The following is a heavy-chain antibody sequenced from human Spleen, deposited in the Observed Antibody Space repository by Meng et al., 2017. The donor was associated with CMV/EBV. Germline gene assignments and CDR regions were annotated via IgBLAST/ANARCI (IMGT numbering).Heavy chain of an antibody. J-gene: IGHJ4*02. CDR1: GFTFSSYS. CDR3: ARDRSRGLELDY. CDR2: ISSSSSYI. Sequence: GESLQISCAASGFTFSSYSMNWVRQAPGKGLEWVSSISSSSSYIYYADSVKGRFTISRDNAKNSLYLQMNSLRAEDTAVYYCARDRSRGLELDYWGQGTLVTVSS. V-gene: IGHV3-21*01. D-gene: IGHD1-7*01.